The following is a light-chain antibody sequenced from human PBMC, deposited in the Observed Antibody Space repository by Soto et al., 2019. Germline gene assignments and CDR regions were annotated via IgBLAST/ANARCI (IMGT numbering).Light chain of an antibody. V-gene: IGKV2-30*01. CDR2: RAS. J-gene: IGKJ1*01. CDR3: IQGTHWPPT. Sequence: DVVMTQSPLSLPVTLGQPASISCRSSQSLVYSDGIAYLNWFHQRPGQSPRRLIYRASNRDSGVPDIFSGSGSGTDSTLKISRVEAEDVGVYYCIQGTHWPPTFGPGTKVEIK. CDR1: QSLVYSDGIAY.